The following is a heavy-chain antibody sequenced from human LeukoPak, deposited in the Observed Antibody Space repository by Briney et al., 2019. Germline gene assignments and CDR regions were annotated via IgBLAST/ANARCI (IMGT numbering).Heavy chain of an antibody. CDR1: GFTFSNYA. CDR3: ARGDVVVPAADREL. D-gene: IGHD2-2*01. J-gene: IGHJ4*02. Sequence: GGSLRLSCAASGFTFSNYAMSWVRQSPGKGLEWVSTISGSGFTTYYADSVKGRFTISRDNSKNTLYLQMNSLRAEDTAVYYCARGDVVVPAADRELWGQGTLVTVSS. V-gene: IGHV3-23*01. CDR2: ISGSGFTT.